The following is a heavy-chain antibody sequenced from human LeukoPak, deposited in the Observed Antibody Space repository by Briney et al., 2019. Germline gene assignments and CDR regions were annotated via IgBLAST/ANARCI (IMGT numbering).Heavy chain of an antibody. CDR1: NGSISPYF. V-gene: IGHV4-59*08. J-gene: IGHJ4*02. Sequence: SETLSLTCTVSNGSISPYFWRWIRQPPGKGLEWIGYIYYSGSTKYNPSLKSRVTISLDTSKKQFSLKLSSVTAADTALYYCARRQTYFDYWGQGTLVTVSS. CDR2: IYYSGST. CDR3: ARRQTYFDY.